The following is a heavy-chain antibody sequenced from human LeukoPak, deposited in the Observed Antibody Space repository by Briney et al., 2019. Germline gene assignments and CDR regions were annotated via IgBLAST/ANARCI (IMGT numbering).Heavy chain of an antibody. V-gene: IGHV4-39*07. CDR3: ARDQTAARLGSGDL. CDR1: GDSFSSVTDY. Sequence: SETLSLTCTVSGDSFSSVTDYWAWIRQPPGKGLEWIASGDYSGGTYYNPSLESRVAISADMSKNQFSLKLTSVTGADTAVYYCARDQTAARLGSGDLWGQGTLVTVSS. J-gene: IGHJ5*02. D-gene: IGHD6-6*01. CDR2: GDYSGGT.